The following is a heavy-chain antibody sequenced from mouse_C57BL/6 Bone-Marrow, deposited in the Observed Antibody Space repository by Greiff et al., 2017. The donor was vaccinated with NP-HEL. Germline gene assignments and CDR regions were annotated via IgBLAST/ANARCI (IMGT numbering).Heavy chain of an antibody. CDR1: GYAFSSYW. V-gene: IGHV1-80*01. CDR3: ARGAY. CDR2: IHPGDGDT. Sequence: VQLQQSGAELVKPGASVKLSCKASGYAFSSYWMHWVKQKPGQGLEWIGQIHPGDGDTNYNGKFKDKATLTADKSSSTAYMQLSSLTSEDSAVYYCARGAYWGQGTLVTVSA. J-gene: IGHJ3*01.